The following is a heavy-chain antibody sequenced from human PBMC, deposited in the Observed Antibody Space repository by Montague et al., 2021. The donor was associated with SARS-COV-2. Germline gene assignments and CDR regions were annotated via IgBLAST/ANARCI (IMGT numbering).Heavy chain of an antibody. D-gene: IGHD6-13*01. V-gene: IGHV4-31*02. Sequence: YIYYSGSTYYNPSLKSRVTLSVDPSKNQFSLKLSSVTAADTAVYYCARDVGWYSSSWFDYWGQGTLVTVSS. CDR2: IYYSGST. J-gene: IGHJ4*02. CDR3: ARDVGWYSSSWFDY.